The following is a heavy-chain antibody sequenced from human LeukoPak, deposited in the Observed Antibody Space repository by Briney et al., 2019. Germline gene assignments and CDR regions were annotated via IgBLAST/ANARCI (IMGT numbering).Heavy chain of an antibody. CDR1: GFNFSRYT. J-gene: IGHJ6*02. CDR2: MSSNGGST. CDR3: VKEEYYYDSSGYLYYYYYGMDV. Sequence: GGSLRLSYSASGFNFSRYTMHWVRQAPGKGLEYVSAMSSNGGSTYYADSVKGRFTISRDNSKNTLYLQMSSLRAEDTAVYYCVKEEYYYDSSGYLYYYYYGMDVWGQGTTVTVSS. D-gene: IGHD3-22*01. V-gene: IGHV3-64D*09.